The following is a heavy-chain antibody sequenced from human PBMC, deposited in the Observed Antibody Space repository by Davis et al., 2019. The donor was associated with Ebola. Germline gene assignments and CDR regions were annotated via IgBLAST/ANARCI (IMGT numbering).Heavy chain of an antibody. D-gene: IGHD4-11*01. CDR3: TSTVTDSDY. CDR2: IRSKANSYAT. CDR1: GFTFSGSA. V-gene: IGHV3-73*01. J-gene: IGHJ4*02. Sequence: GESLKISCAASGFTFSGSAMHWVRQASGKGLEWVGRIRSKANSYATAYAASVEGRFTISRDDSKNTAYLQMNSLKTEDTAVYYCTSTVTDSDYWGQGTLVTVSS.